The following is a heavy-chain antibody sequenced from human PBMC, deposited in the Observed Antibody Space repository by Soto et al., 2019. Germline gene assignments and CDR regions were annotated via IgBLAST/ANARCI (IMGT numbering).Heavy chain of an antibody. Sequence: GGSLRLSCGASGFTFRSYAMSWVRQAPGKGLEWVSGISGSGGSTYYADSVKGRFTISRDNSKNTLYLQMNSLRAEDTAVYYCAKEINVVVPAAHDYWGQGTLVTAPQ. CDR1: GFTFRSYA. J-gene: IGHJ4*02. D-gene: IGHD2-2*01. CDR2: ISGSGGST. V-gene: IGHV3-23*01. CDR3: AKEINVVVPAAHDY.